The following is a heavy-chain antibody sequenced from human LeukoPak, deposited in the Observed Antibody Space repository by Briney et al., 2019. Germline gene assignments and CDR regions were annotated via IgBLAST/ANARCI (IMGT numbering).Heavy chain of an antibody. V-gene: IGHV4-31*03. D-gene: IGHD5-18*01. Sequence: SETLSLTCTVSGGSISSGGYYWSWIRLHPGKGLEWIGYIYYSGSTYYNPSLKSRVTISVDTSKNQFSLKLSSATAADTAVYYCARGTLRPPDTRGAFDIWGQGTMVTVSS. CDR2: IYYSGST. CDR3: ARGTLRPPDTRGAFDI. J-gene: IGHJ3*02. CDR1: GGSISSGGYY.